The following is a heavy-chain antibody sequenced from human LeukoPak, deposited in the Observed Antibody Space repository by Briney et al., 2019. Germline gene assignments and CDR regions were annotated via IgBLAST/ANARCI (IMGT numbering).Heavy chain of an antibody. V-gene: IGHV3-74*03. CDR2: LSGDGSRT. CDR1: GFTFSTYW. D-gene: IGHD4-17*01. CDR3: ARASTTVPNLLDN. Sequence: GGPLRLSCVPSGFTFSTYWMHWVRHAPGKGLLGVSHLSGDGSRTKYADCLRARFTISRDNARNTQYLQMNSLRAEDTAVYFFARASTTVPNLLDNWGQGTLVTVSS. J-gene: IGHJ4*02.